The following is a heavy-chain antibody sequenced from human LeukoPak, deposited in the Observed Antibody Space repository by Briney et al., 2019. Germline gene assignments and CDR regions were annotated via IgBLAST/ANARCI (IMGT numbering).Heavy chain of an antibody. D-gene: IGHD3-10*01. J-gene: IGHJ4*02. CDR3: ARCYYGSGSQAHIDY. CDR2: IIPILGIA. V-gene: IGHV1-69*04. Sequence: GASVKVSCKASGYTFTSYAISWVRQAPGQGLEWMGRIIPILGIANYAQKFQGRVTITADKSTSTAYMELSSLRSEDTAVYYCARCYYGSGSQAHIDYWGQGTLVTVSS. CDR1: GYTFTSYA.